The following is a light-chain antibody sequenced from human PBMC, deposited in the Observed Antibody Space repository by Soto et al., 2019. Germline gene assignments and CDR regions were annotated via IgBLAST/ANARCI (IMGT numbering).Light chain of an antibody. V-gene: IGKV1-5*01. CDR3: QEYISRT. CDR1: QTITSW. Sequence: IHMSDAPSTLSASIVDRVSITCRASQTITSWLAWYQHKPGKAPKLLIYDASSLESGVSSRFSGSGSGTEFTLIINDLQPDDFATYYCQEYISRTFGQGTKVDIK. J-gene: IGKJ1*01. CDR2: DAS.